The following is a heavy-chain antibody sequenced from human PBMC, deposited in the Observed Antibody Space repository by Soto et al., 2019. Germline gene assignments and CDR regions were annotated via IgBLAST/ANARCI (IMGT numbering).Heavy chain of an antibody. Sequence: QVQLVESGGGVVQPGRSLRLSCAASGFSVSAYTVHWVRQAPGKGLEWVAVISSDGNHKYYTDSVKGRFAISRDTSTNTVFLQMSSLGPEDTAVYYCARWEQPLFDYWGQGTXXTXXS. CDR2: ISSDGNHK. CDR1: GFSVSAYT. CDR3: ARWEQPLFDY. V-gene: IGHV3-30*09. D-gene: IGHD1-1*01. J-gene: IGHJ4*02.